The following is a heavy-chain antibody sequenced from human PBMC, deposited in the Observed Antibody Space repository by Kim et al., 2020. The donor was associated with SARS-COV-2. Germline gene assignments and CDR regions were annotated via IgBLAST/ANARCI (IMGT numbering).Heavy chain of an antibody. CDR1: GFTFSNAW. V-gene: IGHV3-15*01. D-gene: IGHD3-9*01. CDR3: TTERPLNYDILTGYFPMDV. Sequence: GGSLRFSCAASGFTFSNAWMSWVRQAPGKGLEWVGRIKSKTDGGTTDYAAPVKGRFTISRDDSKNTLYLQMNSLKTEDTAVYYCTTERPLNYDILTGYFPMDVWGQGTTVTVSS. J-gene: IGHJ6*02. CDR2: IKSKTDGGTT.